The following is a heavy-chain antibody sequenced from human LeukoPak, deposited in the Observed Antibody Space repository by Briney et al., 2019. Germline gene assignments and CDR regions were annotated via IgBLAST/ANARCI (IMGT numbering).Heavy chain of an antibody. D-gene: IGHD3-3*01. CDR2: INHSGRT. J-gene: IGHJ4*02. CDR1: SGSISSSSYY. Sequence: SETLSLTCTVSSGSISSSSYYWAWIRQPPGKGLEWIGIINHSGRTYYKPSLKSRVTISVDTSKNQFSLKLSSVTAADTAVYYCARDHYDFWSGYYRFGSGYFDYWGQGTLVTVSS. CDR3: ARDHYDFWSGYYRFGSGYFDY. V-gene: IGHV4-39*07.